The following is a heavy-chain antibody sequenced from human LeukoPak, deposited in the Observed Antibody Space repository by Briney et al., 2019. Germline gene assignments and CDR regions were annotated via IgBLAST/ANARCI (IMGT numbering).Heavy chain of an antibody. D-gene: IGHD6-19*01. Sequence: GGSLRLSCAASGFTFSSYAMHWVRQAPGKGLEWVAVISYDGSNKYYADSVKGRFTISRDNSKNTLFLQMNSLRAEDTAVYYCARLFGSGWPGYFYYAMDVWGQGTTVAVSS. CDR3: ARLFGSGWPGYFYYAMDV. CDR1: GFTFSSYA. CDR2: ISYDGSNK. J-gene: IGHJ6*02. V-gene: IGHV3-30*14.